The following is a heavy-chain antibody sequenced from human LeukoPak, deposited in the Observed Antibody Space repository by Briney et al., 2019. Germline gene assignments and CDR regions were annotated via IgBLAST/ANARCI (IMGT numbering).Heavy chain of an antibody. J-gene: IGHJ3*02. Sequence: ASVKVSCKVSGYTLSELSMHWVRQAPGKGLERMGGFDPEDGETIYAQKLQGRVTVTEDTSTDTAYMDLSSLRSEDTAVYYCATKGAVHDGFDIWGQGTMVTVSS. CDR1: GYTLSELS. V-gene: IGHV1-24*01. D-gene: IGHD1-1*01. CDR2: FDPEDGET. CDR3: ATKGAVHDGFDI.